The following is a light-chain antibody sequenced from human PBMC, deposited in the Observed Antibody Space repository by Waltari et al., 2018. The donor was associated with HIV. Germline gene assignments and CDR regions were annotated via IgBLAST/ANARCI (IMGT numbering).Light chain of an antibody. J-gene: IGLJ3*02. CDR1: SSDVGDLNF. Sequence: QSALTQPASVSGSPGQSITISCTGTSSDVGDLNFVSWYRQHPGKAPKLMIYDVSHRASAIPDRCSGSKSDNTASLTISGLQAEDEADYYCTSYASITSWVFGGGTKVTVL. V-gene: IGLV2-14*03. CDR3: TSYASITSWV. CDR2: DVS.